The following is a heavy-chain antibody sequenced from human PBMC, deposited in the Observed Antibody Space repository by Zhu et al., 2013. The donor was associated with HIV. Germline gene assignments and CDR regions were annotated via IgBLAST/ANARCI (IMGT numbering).Heavy chain of an antibody. Sequence: QVQLVQSGAEVKKPGSSVKVSCKASGGTFSSYAISWVRQAPGQGLEWMGGIIPIFGTANYAQKFQGRVTITADESTSTAYMELSSLRSEDTAVYYCARGRPQTALRFLTRNYYYGMDVWGQGTTVTVSS. CDR2: IIPIFGTA. J-gene: IGHJ6*02. V-gene: IGHV1-69*01. D-gene: IGHD3-3*01. CDR1: GGTFSSYA. CDR3: ARGRPQTALRFLTRNYYYGMDV.